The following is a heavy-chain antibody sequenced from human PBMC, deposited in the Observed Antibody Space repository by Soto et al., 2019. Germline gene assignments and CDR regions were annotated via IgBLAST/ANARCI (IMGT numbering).Heavy chain of an antibody. Sequence: EVQLLESGGDLVQPGGSLRLSCAASGFTFSNYAMSWVRQAPGKGLEWVSGISGSGGSTYYADSVKGRFTIPRDNSKNTLYLQMNSLRAEDTAVYYCAKGTGIVVVPTAMSWGQGTLVTVSS. CDR2: ISGSGGST. CDR1: GFTFSNYA. J-gene: IGHJ5*02. V-gene: IGHV3-23*01. D-gene: IGHD2-2*01. CDR3: AKGTGIVVVPTAMS.